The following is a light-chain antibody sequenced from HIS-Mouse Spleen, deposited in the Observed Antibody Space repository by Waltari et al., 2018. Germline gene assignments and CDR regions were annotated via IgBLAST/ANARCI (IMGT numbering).Light chain of an antibody. CDR1: ALPTKY. V-gene: IGLV3-10*01. CDR2: EDS. Sequence: SYELTQPPSVSVSPGQTARITCSGAALPTKYAYWYQQKSGQAPVLVIYEDSNRPSGIRERFSGSSSGTMATLTISGAQVEDEADYYCYSTDSSGNHRVFGGGTKLTVL. CDR3: YSTDSSGNHRV. J-gene: IGLJ2*01.